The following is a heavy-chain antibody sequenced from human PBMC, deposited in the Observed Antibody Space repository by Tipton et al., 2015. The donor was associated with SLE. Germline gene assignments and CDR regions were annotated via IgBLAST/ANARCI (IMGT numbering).Heavy chain of an antibody. V-gene: IGHV1-69*05. D-gene: IGHD2-15*01. Sequence: QSGPEVKKPGASVRVSCKASGYTFTNFFIHWVRQAPGQGLEWMGGTVPTFATANYAQNFQGRITITTDESTSTVYMEMSSLRSDDTAVYYCAGRYCSDTTCSLDYWGQGTLVTVSS. CDR3: AGRYCSDTTCSLDY. CDR1: GYTFTNFF. CDR2: TVPTFATA. J-gene: IGHJ4*02.